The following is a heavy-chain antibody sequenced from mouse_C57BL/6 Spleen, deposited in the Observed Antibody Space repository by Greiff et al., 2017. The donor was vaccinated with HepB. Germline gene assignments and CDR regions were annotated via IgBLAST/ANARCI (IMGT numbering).Heavy chain of an antibody. CDR3: ARRYSINYAMDY. CDR2: INPSSGYT. Sequence: VQVVESGAELAKPGASVKLSCKASGYTFTSYWMHWVKQRPGQGLEWIGYINPSSGYTKYNQKFKDKATLTADKSSSTAYMQLSSLTYEDSAVYYCARRYSINYAMDYWGQGTSVTVSS. D-gene: IGHD2-5*01. V-gene: IGHV1-7*01. J-gene: IGHJ4*01. CDR1: GYTFTSYW.